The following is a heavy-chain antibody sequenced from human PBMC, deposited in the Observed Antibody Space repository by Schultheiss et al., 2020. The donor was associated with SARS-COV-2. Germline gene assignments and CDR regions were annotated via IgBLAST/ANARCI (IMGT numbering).Heavy chain of an antibody. CDR3: TRQGYDFWSGYSPGPFDY. CDR2: IYYSGST. V-gene: IGHV4-39*01. J-gene: IGHJ4*01. CDR1: GGSFSGYY. D-gene: IGHD3-3*01. Sequence: SETLSLTCAVYGGSFSGYYWGWIRQPPGKGLEWIGSIYYSGSTYYNPSLKSRVTISVDTSKNQFSLKLSSVTAADTAVYYCTRQGYDFWSGYSPGPFDYWGDGTLVNVSS.